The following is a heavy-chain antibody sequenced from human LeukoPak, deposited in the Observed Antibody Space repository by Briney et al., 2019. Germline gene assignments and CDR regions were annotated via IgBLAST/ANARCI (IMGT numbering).Heavy chain of an antibody. V-gene: IGHV3-11*04. Sequence: AGGSLRLSCEASGFSFTNTWMSWVRQAPGKGLEWLSYISSSGSTMYYADSVKGRITISRDNAKNSLYLQMNSLRAEDTAVYYCARVLAGATYFDYWGQGTLVTVSS. J-gene: IGHJ4*01. CDR1: GFSFTNTW. CDR3: ARVLAGATYFDY. CDR2: ISSSGSTM. D-gene: IGHD1-26*01.